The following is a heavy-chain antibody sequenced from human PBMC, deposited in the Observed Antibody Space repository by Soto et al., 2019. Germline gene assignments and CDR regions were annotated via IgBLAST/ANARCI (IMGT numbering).Heavy chain of an antibody. D-gene: IGHD3-22*01. CDR1: GFTFSSHW. CDR3: ARGDYYDSSGPFSDAFDI. V-gene: IGHV3-7*04. Sequence: GGSLRLSCTASGFTFSSHWMSWVRQAPGKGLEWVANIKPDGSEKWYVDSVKGRFTISRDNAKNSLYLQMNSLRAEDTAVYYCARGDYYDSSGPFSDAFDIWGQGTMVTVSS. CDR2: IKPDGSEK. J-gene: IGHJ3*02.